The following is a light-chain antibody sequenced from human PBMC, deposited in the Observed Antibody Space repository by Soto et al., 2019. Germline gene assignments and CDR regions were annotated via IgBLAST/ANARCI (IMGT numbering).Light chain of an antibody. Sequence: DIQVTQSPPTLSASEVDRVTITCLASQTISTWMAWYQQKPGKAPKLLVYDASTLQSGVASRFSGSGSGTEFTLIISGLQPDDSATYYCQQYTNTNNPWMFGQGTKVDIK. V-gene: IGKV1-5*01. CDR3: QQYTNTNNPWM. CDR1: QTISTW. CDR2: DAS. J-gene: IGKJ1*01.